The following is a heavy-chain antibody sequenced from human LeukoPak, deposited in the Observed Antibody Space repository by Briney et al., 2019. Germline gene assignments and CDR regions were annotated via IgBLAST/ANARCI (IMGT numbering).Heavy chain of an antibody. CDR1: GGSFSGYY. V-gene: IGHV4-34*01. Sequence: SETLSLTCAVYGGSFSGYYWSWIRQPPGKGLEWIGEINHSGSTNYNPSLKSRVTISADTSKSQFSLKVSSVTAADTAVYFCARNADVTVASVTFDYWGQGTLVTVSS. CDR3: ARNADVTVASVTFDY. CDR2: INHSGST. D-gene: IGHD6-19*01. J-gene: IGHJ4*02.